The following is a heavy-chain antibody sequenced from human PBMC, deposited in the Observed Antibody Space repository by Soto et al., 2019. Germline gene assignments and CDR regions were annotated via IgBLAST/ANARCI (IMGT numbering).Heavy chain of an antibody. CDR3: ARGGNYYFDY. J-gene: IGHJ4*02. D-gene: IGHD1-7*01. CDR1: GGSISRGDYY. CDR2: VYYSGST. V-gene: IGHV4-61*08. Sequence: SETLSLTCAVSGGSISRGDYYWSWIRQPPGKGLEWIGYVYYSGSTNYNPSLKSRVTISVNTSKNQFSLKLSSVTAADTADYYCARGGNYYFDYWGQGTLVTVSS.